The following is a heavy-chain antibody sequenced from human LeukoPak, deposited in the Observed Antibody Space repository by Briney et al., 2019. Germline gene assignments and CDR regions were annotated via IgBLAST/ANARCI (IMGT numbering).Heavy chain of an antibody. Sequence: PGGSLRLSCAASGFTFDDYAMHWVRHAPGKGLEWVSLISGDGGSTYYADSVKGRFTISRDNSKNSLYLQMNSLRTEDTALYYCAKDILPLNYPRGMDVWGQGTTVSVSS. V-gene: IGHV3-43*02. CDR2: ISGDGGST. CDR1: GFTFDDYA. D-gene: IGHD5-24*01. CDR3: AKDILPLNYPRGMDV. J-gene: IGHJ6*02.